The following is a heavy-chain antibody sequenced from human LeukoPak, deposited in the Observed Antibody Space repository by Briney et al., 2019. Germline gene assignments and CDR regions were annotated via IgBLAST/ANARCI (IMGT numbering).Heavy chain of an antibody. V-gene: IGHV3-33*06. J-gene: IGHJ3*02. CDR3: VKERSPFDAFGI. CDR2: IWSDGINR. Sequence: GGSLRLSCAASGFTFSNYGMHWVRQAPGKGLEWVAVIWSDGINRYYADSVKGRFTFSRDNSKNTLSLQMNSLRAEDTALYYCVKERSPFDAFGIWGQGTMVTVSS. CDR1: GFTFSNYG.